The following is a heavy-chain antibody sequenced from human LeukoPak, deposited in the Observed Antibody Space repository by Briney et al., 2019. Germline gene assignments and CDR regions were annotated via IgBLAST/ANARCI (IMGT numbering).Heavy chain of an antibody. V-gene: IGHV1-18*01. CDR1: GGTLSSYA. CDR3: ARDGWGTGHFDY. CDR2: ISAYNGNT. J-gene: IGHJ4*02. Sequence: GASVKVSCKASGGTLSSYAISWVRQAPGQGLEWMGWISAYNGNTNYAQKLQGRVTMTTDTSTSTAYMELRSLRSDDTAVYYCARDGWGTGHFDYWGQGTLVTVSS. D-gene: IGHD2-8*02.